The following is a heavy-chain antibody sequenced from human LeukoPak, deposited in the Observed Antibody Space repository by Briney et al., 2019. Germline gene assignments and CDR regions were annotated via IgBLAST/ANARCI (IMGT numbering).Heavy chain of an antibody. CDR1: GGSISSYY. Sequence: SETLSLTCTVSGGSISSYYWSWIRQPPGKGLEWIGYIYTSGSTNYNPSLKSRVTISVDTSKNQFSLKLGSVTAADTAVYYCARHGKELSYYYYYMDVWGKGTTVTVSS. V-gene: IGHV4-4*09. CDR2: IYTSGST. CDR3: ARHGKELSYYYYYMDV. J-gene: IGHJ6*03. D-gene: IGHD1-7*01.